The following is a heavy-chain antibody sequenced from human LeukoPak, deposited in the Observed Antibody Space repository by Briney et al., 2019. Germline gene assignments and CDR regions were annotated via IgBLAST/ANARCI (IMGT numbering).Heavy chain of an antibody. V-gene: IGHV4-34*01. Sequence: SETLSLTCAVYGGSFSGYYWSWFGQPPGKGLNWMGEINHSGSTNYNPSLKSRVTISVDTSKNQFSLKLSSVTAADTAVYYCARGLMTTVTQTLNWFDPWGQGTLVTVSS. CDR1: GGSFSGYY. J-gene: IGHJ5*02. CDR3: ARGLMTTVTQTLNWFDP. D-gene: IGHD4-11*01. CDR2: INHSGST.